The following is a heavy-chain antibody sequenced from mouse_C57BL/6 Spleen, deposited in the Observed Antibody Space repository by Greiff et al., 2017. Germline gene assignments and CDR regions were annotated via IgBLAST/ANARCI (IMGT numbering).Heavy chain of an antibody. CDR1: GFSLTSFG. CDR2: IWSGGST. Sequence: QVQLQESGPGLVQPSQSLSITCTVPGFSLTSFGVHWVRQSPGKGLEWLGVIWSGGSTDYNAAFISRLSISKDNSKSQVFFKMNSLQADDTAIYYCARGRDYYGSSSYYAMDYWGQVTSETVSS. D-gene: IGHD1-1*01. J-gene: IGHJ4*01. CDR3: ARGRDYYGSSSYYAMDY. V-gene: IGHV2-2*01.